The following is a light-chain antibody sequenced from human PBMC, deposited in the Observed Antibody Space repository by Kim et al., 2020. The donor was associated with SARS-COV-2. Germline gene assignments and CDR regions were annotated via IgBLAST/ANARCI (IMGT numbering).Light chain of an antibody. V-gene: IGLV3-19*01. CDR1: SLRRNY. CDR2: GKD. CDR3: NSRDSSGYHLV. J-gene: IGLJ2*01. Sequence: SSELTQDPAVYVALGQTVRITCQGDSLRRNYASWYQVKPGQAPVLVISGKDNRPPGIPDRFSASTSGNTHSLTITGAQAEDEADYYCNSRDSSGYHLVFGGGTKLTVL.